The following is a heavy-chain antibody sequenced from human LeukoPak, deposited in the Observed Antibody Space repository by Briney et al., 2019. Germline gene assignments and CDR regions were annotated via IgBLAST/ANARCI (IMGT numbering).Heavy chain of an antibody. CDR3: VRSLDY. Sequence: GGSLRLSCAASGFPFSSYAMNWVRQAPGKGLEWVSVIAGSDGFTQYADSVKGRFTISRDNSKNTVYLQMNRLRVEDTALYYCVRSLDYWGQGTLVAVSS. CDR1: GFPFSSYA. V-gene: IGHV3-23*01. CDR2: IAGSDGFT. J-gene: IGHJ4*02.